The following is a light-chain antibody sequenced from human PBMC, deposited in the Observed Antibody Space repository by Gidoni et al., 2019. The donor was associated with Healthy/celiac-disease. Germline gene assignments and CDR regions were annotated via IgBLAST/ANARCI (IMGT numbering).Light chain of an antibody. CDR2: KVS. CDR1: QSLVYSDGNTY. V-gene: IGKV2-30*01. Sequence: DVVMTQSPLSLPVTLGQPASISCRSSQSLVYSDGNTYLNCFQQRPGQSPRRLIYKVSNRDSGVPDRFSGSGSGTDFTLKISRVEAEDVGVYYCMQGTHWPWKFGQGTKVEIK. CDR3: MQGTHWPWK. J-gene: IGKJ1*01.